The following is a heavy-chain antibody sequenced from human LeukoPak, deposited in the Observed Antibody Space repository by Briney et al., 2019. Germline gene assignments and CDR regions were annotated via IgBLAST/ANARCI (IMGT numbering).Heavy chain of an antibody. D-gene: IGHD2-8*01. Sequence: ASVKVSCKASGYTFTGYYMHWVRQAPGQGLEWMGWINPNSGGTNYAQKVQGRVTMTRDTSISTAYMELSRLRSDDTAVYYCAKYAKGYYFDYWGQGTLVTVSS. CDR1: GYTFTGYY. CDR3: AKYAKGYYFDY. CDR2: INPNSGGT. J-gene: IGHJ4*02. V-gene: IGHV1-2*02.